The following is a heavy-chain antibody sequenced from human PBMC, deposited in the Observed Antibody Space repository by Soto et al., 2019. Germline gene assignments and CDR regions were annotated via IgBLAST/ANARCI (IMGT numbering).Heavy chain of an antibody. CDR1: GFTFSDYY. CDR2: ISSSGSTI. CDR3: AMDHGLLPSLPTKYCSGGSCYSDY. Sequence: GGSLRLSCAASGFTFSDYYMSWIRQAPGKGLEWVSYISSSGSTIYYADSVKGRFTISSDNAKNSLYLQMNSLRAEDTAVYYCAMDHGLLPSLPTKYCSGGSCYSDYWGQGTLVTVSS. D-gene: IGHD2-15*01. V-gene: IGHV3-11*01. J-gene: IGHJ4*02.